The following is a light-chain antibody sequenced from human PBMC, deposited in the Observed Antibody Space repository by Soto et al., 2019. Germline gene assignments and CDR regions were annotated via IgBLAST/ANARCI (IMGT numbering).Light chain of an antibody. CDR2: EGN. V-gene: IGLV2-23*01. J-gene: IGLJ3*02. CDR1: SSDVGSYNL. CDR3: CSYTGSSTS. Sequence: QSVLTQPASVSGSSGQSITMSCAGASSDVGSYNLVSWYQQYPGKAPKLIIYEGNKRPSGVSNRFSGSGSGNTASLTISGLQAEDAADYYCCSYTGSSTSFGGGTKLTVL.